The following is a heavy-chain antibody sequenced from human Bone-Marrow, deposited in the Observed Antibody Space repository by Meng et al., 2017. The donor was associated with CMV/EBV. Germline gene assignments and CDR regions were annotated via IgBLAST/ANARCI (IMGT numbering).Heavy chain of an antibody. V-gene: IGHV3-30*02. Sequence: GESLKISCAASGVNFSSYGIHWVRQAPGKGLEWMAFIRYDESNKFYADSVKGRFTISRDKSKNTLYLQMNSLRPEDTTVYYCARVDYWSQGTLVTVSS. CDR1: GVNFSSYG. CDR2: IRYDESNK. J-gene: IGHJ4*02. CDR3: ARVDY.